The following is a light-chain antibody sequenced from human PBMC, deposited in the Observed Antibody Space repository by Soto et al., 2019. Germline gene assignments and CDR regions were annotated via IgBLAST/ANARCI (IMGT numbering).Light chain of an antibody. J-gene: IGKJ1*01. V-gene: IGKV3-20*01. CDR3: QQYGSSPPT. Sequence: EIVLTQSPGTLSLSPGERAVLSCRASQSVNNNYLAWYQRKPGRAPRLLIYGASSRATGIRDRFIGSGSGTDFTLTITRLEPEDFAVYFCQQYGSSPPTCGQGTKVEFK. CDR2: GAS. CDR1: QSVNNNY.